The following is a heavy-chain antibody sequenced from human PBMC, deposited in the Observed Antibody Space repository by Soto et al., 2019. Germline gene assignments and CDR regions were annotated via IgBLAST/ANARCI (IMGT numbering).Heavy chain of an antibody. V-gene: IGHV4-31*03. CDR1: GGSISSGGYY. D-gene: IGHD3-3*01. CDR2: IYYRGST. Sequence: QVQLQESGPGLVKPSQTLSLTCTVSGGSISSGGYYWSWIRQHHGKVLEWIGYIYYRGSTCYNPALKRRVTISVDTSKTQFSLKLSSLTAADTAVYYCASVGGINWFDPWGHGTLVTVSS. CDR3: ASVGGINWFDP. J-gene: IGHJ5*02.